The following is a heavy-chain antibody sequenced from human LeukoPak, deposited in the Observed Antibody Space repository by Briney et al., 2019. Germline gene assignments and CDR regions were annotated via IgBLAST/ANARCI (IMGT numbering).Heavy chain of an antibody. D-gene: IGHD4-17*01. V-gene: IGHV3-30*04. J-gene: IGHJ4*02. CDR2: ILYDGTNK. CDR1: GFSFSSYA. CDR3: AKDMDHDYDDYGFDY. Sequence: PGGSLRLSCAASGFSFSSYAIHSVRQAPGKGLGWVAIILYDGTNKYYADSVRGRFTISRDNSKNTLYLQMNSLRAEDTAVYYCAKDMDHDYDDYGFDYWGQGTLVTVSS.